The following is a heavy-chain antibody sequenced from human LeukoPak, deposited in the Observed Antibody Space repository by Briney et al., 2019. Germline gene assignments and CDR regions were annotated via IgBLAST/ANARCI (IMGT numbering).Heavy chain of an antibody. CDR2: ISSSSSNI. D-gene: IGHD6-6*01. CDR3: SKDLRVYSSSPRNAFDI. CDR1: GFTFSSYS. Sequence: PGGSLRLSCAASGFTFSSYSMNWVRQAPGKGLEWVSSISSSSSNIYYADSVKGRFTISRDNAKNTLYLQMNSLRAEDTAIYYCSKDLRVYSSSPRNAFDIWGQGTMVTVSS. V-gene: IGHV3-21*04. J-gene: IGHJ3*02.